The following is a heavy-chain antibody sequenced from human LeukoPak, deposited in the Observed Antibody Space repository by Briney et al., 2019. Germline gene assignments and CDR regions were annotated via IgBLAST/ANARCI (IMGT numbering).Heavy chain of an antibody. Sequence: SETLSLTCGVYSGSLSDKYWSWLRQPPGKGLEWVGEINPSGRTKYNPSLKSRVTISIDTSKNQFSLKFSSVPAADQAVYYCAGLSGYHFDYWGQGALVTVSS. CDR1: SGSLSDKY. J-gene: IGHJ4*02. CDR3: AGLSGYHFDY. V-gene: IGHV4-34*01. D-gene: IGHD5-12*01. CDR2: INPSGRT.